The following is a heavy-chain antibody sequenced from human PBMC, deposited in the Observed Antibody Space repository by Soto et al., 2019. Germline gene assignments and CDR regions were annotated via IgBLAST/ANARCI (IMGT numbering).Heavy chain of an antibody. CDR3: ARVGEYCSGGSCPNWFDP. D-gene: IGHD2-15*01. Sequence: SDTLSLTCAVSGGSISSGGYSWSWIRQPPGKGLEWIGYIYHSGSTYYNPSLKSRVTISVDRSKNQFSLKLSSVTAADTAVYYCARVGEYCSGGSCPNWFDPWGQGTLVTVSS. CDR1: GGSISSGGYS. V-gene: IGHV4-30-2*01. J-gene: IGHJ5*02. CDR2: IYHSGST.